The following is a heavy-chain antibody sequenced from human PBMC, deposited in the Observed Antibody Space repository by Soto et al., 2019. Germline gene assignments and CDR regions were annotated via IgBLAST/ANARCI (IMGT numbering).Heavy chain of an antibody. Sequence: GALRLSCAASGFTVSSNYMSWVRQAPGKGLEWVSVIYSGGSTYYADSVKGRFTISRDNSKNTLYLQMNSLRAEDTAVYYCARESTTVTTYYYYGRDVWGQGTTVTVSS. D-gene: IGHD4-17*01. CDR2: IYSGGST. V-gene: IGHV3-66*01. J-gene: IGHJ6*02. CDR3: ARESTTVTTYYYYGRDV. CDR1: GFTVSSNY.